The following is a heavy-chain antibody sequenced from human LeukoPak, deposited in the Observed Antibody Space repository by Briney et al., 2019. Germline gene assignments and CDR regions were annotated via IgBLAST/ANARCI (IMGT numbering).Heavy chain of an antibody. V-gene: IGHV3-23*01. CDR3: TKDQPSHHYYDTSAFYIH. D-gene: IGHD3-22*01. CDR2: ISGSGVTT. J-gene: IGHJ4*02. CDR1: GFTFSNYG. Sequence: QPGGTLRLSCAASGFTFSNYGMSWVRQPPGKGLEWVSAISGSGVTTYYADSVKGRFTISRDNAKNTLFLQMSGLRAEDTAIYFCTKDQPSHHYYDTSAFYIHWGQGTLVTVSS.